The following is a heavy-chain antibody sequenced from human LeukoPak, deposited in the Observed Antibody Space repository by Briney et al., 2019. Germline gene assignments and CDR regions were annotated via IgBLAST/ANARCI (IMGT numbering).Heavy chain of an antibody. J-gene: IGHJ6*03. D-gene: IGHD2-15*01. CDR2: INGDGSST. CDR1: GFTFSSYW. V-gene: IGHV3-74*01. CDR3: AKDTGLLLDYMDV. Sequence: GGSLRLSCAASGFTFSSYWMHWVRQAPGKGLVWVSRINGDGSSTNYADSVKGRFTISRDNAKNTLYLQMNSLRAEDTALYYCAKDTGLLLDYMDVWGKGTTVTISS.